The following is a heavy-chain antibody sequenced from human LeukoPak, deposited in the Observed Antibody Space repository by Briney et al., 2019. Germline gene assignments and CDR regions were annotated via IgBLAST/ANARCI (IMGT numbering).Heavy chain of an antibody. D-gene: IGHD2-8*01. J-gene: IGHJ4*02. Sequence: ASVKVSCKASGYTFTDYYMHWVRQAPGQGLEWMGWINPNSGGTNYAQKFQGRVTMTRDKSISTAYMELYSLRSDDTAVYYCARDPPGVRYGRPIFDFWGQGTLVTVSS. CDR2: INPNSGGT. CDR3: ARDPPGVRYGRPIFDF. V-gene: IGHV1-2*02. CDR1: GYTFTDYY.